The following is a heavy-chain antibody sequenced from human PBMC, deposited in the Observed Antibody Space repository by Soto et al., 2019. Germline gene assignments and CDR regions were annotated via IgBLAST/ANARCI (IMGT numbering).Heavy chain of an antibody. Sequence: QVQLVQSGAEVKKPGSSVKVSCKASGGTFSSYAISWVRQAPGQGLEWMGGIIPIFGTANYAQKFQGRVTITADESTSPAYMELSSLRSEDTAVYYCARSLTVTTRITWNGYSYWGQGTLVTVSS. CDR2: IIPIFGTA. CDR3: ARSLTVTTRITWNGYSY. J-gene: IGHJ4*02. D-gene: IGHD4-17*01. V-gene: IGHV1-69*12. CDR1: GGTFSSYA.